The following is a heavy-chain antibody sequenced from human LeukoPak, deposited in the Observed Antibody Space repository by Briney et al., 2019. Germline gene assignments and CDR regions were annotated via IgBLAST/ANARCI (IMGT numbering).Heavy chain of an antibody. CDR2: IFPGDSDH. Sequence: GGSLEISCQGSGYSFTSYWIAWVRQLPGKGREGLGIIFPGDSDHRYSPSFQGEVTTSANKPTSTAFLQWTSLKPTATAMYSGARHRRDGDYADDAFDIWGQGTIVTVSS. J-gene: IGHJ3*02. D-gene: IGHD4-17*01. V-gene: IGHV5-51*01. CDR3: ARHRRDGDYADDAFDI. CDR1: GYSFTSYW.